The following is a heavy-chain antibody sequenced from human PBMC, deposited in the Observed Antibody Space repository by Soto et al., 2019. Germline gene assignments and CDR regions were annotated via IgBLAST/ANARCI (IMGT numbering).Heavy chain of an antibody. CDR1: GFTFSSYG. D-gene: IGHD1-1*01. J-gene: IGHJ5*02. Sequence: QVQLVESGGGVVQPGRSLRLSCAASGFTFSSYGMHWVRQAPGKGLEWVAVIWYDGSNKYYSDSVKGRFTISRDNSKNTLYLQMNSLRFEDTAVYYCARAARLDTARYNENNWFDPWGQGTLVTVSS. CDR3: ARAARLDTARYNENNWFDP. CDR2: IWYDGSNK. V-gene: IGHV3-33*01.